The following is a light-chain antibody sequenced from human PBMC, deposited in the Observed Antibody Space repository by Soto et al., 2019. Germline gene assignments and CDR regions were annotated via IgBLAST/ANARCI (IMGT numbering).Light chain of an antibody. CDR2: EGT. CDR1: SSDVGNYNL. V-gene: IGLV2-23*01. J-gene: IGLJ3*02. Sequence: QSVLTQPASVSGSPGQSITISCTGTSSDVGNYNLVSWYQHYPGKAPKLMISEGTRRPSGVSVRFSGSKSGNTASLTISGLQAEDEADYYCCSYAGSSTWVFGGGTKLTVL. CDR3: CSYAGSSTWV.